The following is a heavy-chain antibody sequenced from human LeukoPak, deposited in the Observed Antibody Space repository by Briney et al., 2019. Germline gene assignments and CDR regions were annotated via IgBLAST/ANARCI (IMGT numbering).Heavy chain of an antibody. CDR3: ARGRSPRKRYFDL. CDR2: INHSGST. J-gene: IGHJ2*01. V-gene: IGHV4-34*01. Sequence: PSETLSLTCAVYGGSFSGYYWSWIRQPPGKGLEWIGEINHSGSTNYNPSLKSRVTISVDTSKNQLSLKLSSVTAADTAVYYCARGRSPRKRYFDLWGRGTLVTVSS. CDR1: GGSFSGYY.